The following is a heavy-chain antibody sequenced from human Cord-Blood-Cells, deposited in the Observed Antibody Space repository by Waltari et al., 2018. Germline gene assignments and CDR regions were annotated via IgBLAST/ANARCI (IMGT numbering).Heavy chain of an antibody. V-gene: IGHV6-1*01. CDR2: TYYRAKWDN. J-gene: IGHJ3*02. Sequence: QVQLQQSGPGLVKPSQTLSLTCAISGDSVSSNSAAWNWIRQSPSRGLEWLGKTYYRAKWDNEYAGSVKSRITINPDTSKNQFSLQLNSVTPEDTAVYYCARERTTGPRDAFDIWGQGTMVTVSS. CDR1: GDSVSSNSAA. CDR3: ARERTTGPRDAFDI. D-gene: IGHD2-8*02.